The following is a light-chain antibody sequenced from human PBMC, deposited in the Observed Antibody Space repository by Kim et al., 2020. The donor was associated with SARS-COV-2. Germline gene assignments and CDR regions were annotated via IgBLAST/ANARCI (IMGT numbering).Light chain of an antibody. CDR1: KLGDRY. CDR3: QAWDSSTYV. J-gene: IGLJ1*01. Sequence: VSPGQTVSITCSGDKLGDRYACWSQQKPGQSPVLFIYQDSKRPSGIPERFSGSNSGNTATLTISGTQAMDEADYYCQAWDSSTYVFGTGTKVTVL. CDR2: QDS. V-gene: IGLV3-1*01.